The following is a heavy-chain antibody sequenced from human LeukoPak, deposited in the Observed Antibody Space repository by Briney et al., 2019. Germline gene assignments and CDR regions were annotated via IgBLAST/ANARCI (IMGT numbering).Heavy chain of an antibody. Sequence: GGSLRLSCAASGFTFSSYAMSWVRQAPGKGLEWVSAISGSGGTTYYADSVKGRFTISRDNSKNTLYLQMNSLRAEDTAVYYCAKYSYDSSAYYYGALDIWGQGTMVTVSS. CDR3: AKYSYDSSAYYYGALDI. J-gene: IGHJ3*02. CDR2: ISGSGGTT. CDR1: GFTFSSYA. D-gene: IGHD3-22*01. V-gene: IGHV3-23*01.